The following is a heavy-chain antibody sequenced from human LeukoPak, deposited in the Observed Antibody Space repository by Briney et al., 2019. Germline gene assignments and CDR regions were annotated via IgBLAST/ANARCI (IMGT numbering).Heavy chain of an antibody. V-gene: IGHV1-69*13. J-gene: IGHJ4*02. CDR3: ARGSTTLRGYSYVVDY. CDR1: GGTFSSYA. Sequence: ASVKVSCKASGGTFSSYAISWVRQAPGQGLEWMGGIIPIFCTANYAQKFQGRVTITADESTSTAYMELSSLRSEDTAVYYCARGSTTLRGYSYVVDYWGQGTLVTVSS. D-gene: IGHD5-18*01. CDR2: IIPIFCTA.